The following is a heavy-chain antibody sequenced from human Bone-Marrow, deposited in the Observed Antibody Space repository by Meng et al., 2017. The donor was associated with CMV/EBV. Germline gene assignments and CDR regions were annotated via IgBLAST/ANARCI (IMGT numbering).Heavy chain of an antibody. V-gene: IGHV3-30*02. CDR3: AKDLSSEEWFLVSYYYYGMDV. CDR2: IRYDGSNK. CDR1: GFTFSSYG. D-gene: IGHD3-3*01. Sequence: GESLKISCAASGFTFSSYGMHWVRQAPGKGLEWVAFIRYDGSNKYYADSVKGRFTISRDNSKNTLYLQMNSLRAEDTAVYYCAKDLSSEEWFLVSYYYYGMDVWGQGTTVPVSS. J-gene: IGHJ6*02.